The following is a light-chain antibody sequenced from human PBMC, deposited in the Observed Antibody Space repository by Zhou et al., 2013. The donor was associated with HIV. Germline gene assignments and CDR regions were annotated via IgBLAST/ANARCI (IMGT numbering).Light chain of an antibody. V-gene: IGKV1-6*01. CDR1: QAIRND. CDR3: QQSYSTPLIT. Sequence: AIQMTQSPSSLSASVGERVTITCRASQAIRNDLAWYQQKPGKAPELLIYAASTVQSGVPSRFSGSGSGTDFTLTISSLQPEDVATYYCQQSYSTPLITFGQGTRLEIK. CDR2: AAS. J-gene: IGKJ5*01.